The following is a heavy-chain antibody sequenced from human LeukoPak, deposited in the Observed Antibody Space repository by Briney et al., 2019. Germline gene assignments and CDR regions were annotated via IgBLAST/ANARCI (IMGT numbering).Heavy chain of an antibody. CDR1: GYTFTSND. J-gene: IGHJ4*02. Sequence: GASVKVSCKASGYTFTSNDINWLRQATGQRLEWMGWMNPNNGHTGYAQKFQGRVTMTKNTSISTAYMELSSLISDDTAVYYCARGRSPDLFDYWGQGSLVTVSS. CDR2: MNPNNGHT. V-gene: IGHV1-8*01. D-gene: IGHD2-21*02. CDR3: ARGRSPDLFDY.